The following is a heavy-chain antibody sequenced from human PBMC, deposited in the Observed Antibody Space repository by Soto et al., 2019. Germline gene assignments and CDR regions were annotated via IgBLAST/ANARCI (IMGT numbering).Heavy chain of an antibody. D-gene: IGHD1-26*01. J-gene: IGHJ3*02. CDR1: GFTFSSYG. CDR3: AKVLGATRENDAFDI. Sequence: GGSLRLSCAASGFTFSSYGMHWVRQAPGKGLEWVAVISYDGSNKYYADSVKGRFTISRDNSKNTLYLQMNSLRAEDTAVYYCAKVLGATRENDAFDIWGQGTMVTVSS. V-gene: IGHV3-30*18. CDR2: ISYDGSNK.